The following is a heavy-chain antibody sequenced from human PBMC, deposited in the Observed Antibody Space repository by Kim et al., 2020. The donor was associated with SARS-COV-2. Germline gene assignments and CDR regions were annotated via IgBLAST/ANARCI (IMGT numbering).Heavy chain of an antibody. CDR1: GYSFTSYW. CDR3: ASEYDSSGSYGMDV. D-gene: IGHD3-22*01. J-gene: IGHJ6*02. CDR2: IDPSDSYT. V-gene: IGHV5-10-1*01. Sequence: GESLKISCKGSGYSFTSYWNSWVRQMPGKGLEWMGRIDPSDSYTNYSPSFQGHVTISADKSISTAYLQWSSLKASDTAMYYCASEYDSSGSYGMDVWGQGTTVTVSS.